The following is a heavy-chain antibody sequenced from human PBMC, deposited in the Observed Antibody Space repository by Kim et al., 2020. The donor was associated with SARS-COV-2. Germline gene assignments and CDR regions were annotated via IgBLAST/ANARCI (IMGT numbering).Heavy chain of an antibody. D-gene: IGHD3-10*01. J-gene: IGHJ4*02. V-gene: IGHV3-23*01. CDR3: AKHRGRNTRSFDF. CDR2: IRGGGSGT. CDR1: GFTFSSYA. Sequence: GGSLRLSCAASGFTFSSYAMSWVRRAPGKGLEWVSAIRGGGSGTYYADSVKGRFTISRDDSKNTLYLQMNSLRAEDAALYYCAKHRGRNTRSFDFWGQGTLVTVSS.